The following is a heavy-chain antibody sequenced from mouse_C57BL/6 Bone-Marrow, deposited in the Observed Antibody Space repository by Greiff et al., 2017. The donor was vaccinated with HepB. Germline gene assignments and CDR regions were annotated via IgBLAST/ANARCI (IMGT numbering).Heavy chain of an antibody. V-gene: IGHV1-26*01. CDR3: ARGPLFYYGSSFCAMDY. Sequence: EVQLQQSGPELVKPGASVKISCKASGYTFTDYYMNWVKQSHGKSLEWIGDINPNNGGTSYNQKFKGKATLTVDKSSSTAYMELRSLTSEDSAVYYCARGPLFYYGSSFCAMDYWGQGTSVTVSS. CDR1: GYTFTDYY. J-gene: IGHJ4*01. D-gene: IGHD1-1*01. CDR2: INPNNGGT.